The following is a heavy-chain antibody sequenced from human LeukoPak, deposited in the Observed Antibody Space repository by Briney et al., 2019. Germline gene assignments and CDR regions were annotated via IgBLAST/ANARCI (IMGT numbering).Heavy chain of an antibody. V-gene: IGHV4-34*01. Sequence: PSETLSLTCAVYGGSFSGYYWSWIRQPPGKGLEWIGEINHSGSTNYNPSLKSRVTISVDTSKNQFSLKLSSVTAADTAVYYCARGDGSSSWTPHWYFDLWDRGTLVTVSS. CDR3: ARGDGSSSWTPHWYFDL. J-gene: IGHJ2*01. D-gene: IGHD6-13*01. CDR1: GGSFSGYY. CDR2: INHSGST.